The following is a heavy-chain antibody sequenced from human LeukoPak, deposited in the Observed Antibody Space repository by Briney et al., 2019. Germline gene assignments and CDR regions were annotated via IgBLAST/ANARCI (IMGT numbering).Heavy chain of an antibody. J-gene: IGHJ5*02. CDR1: GGSISSYY. D-gene: IGHD3-10*01. Sequence: SETLSLTCTVSGGSISSYYWSWIRQPPGKGLDWIGYIYYSGSTNYNPSLQSRVTISVDTSKNQFSLKLSSVTAADTAVYYCARDLITMVRGVITNWFDPWGQGTLVTVSS. CDR3: ARDLITMVRGVITNWFDP. V-gene: IGHV4-59*01. CDR2: IYYSGST.